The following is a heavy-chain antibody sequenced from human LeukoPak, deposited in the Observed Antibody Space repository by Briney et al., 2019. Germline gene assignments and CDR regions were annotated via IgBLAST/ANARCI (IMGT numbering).Heavy chain of an antibody. J-gene: IGHJ4*02. D-gene: IGHD3-22*01. CDR3: AREEIVVAPFDY. CDR2: ISAYNGNT. V-gene: IGHV1-18*01. Sequence: GWISAYNGNTNYAQKLQGRVTMTTDTSTSTAYMEPRSLRSDDTAVYYCAREEIVVAPFDYWGQGTLVTVSS.